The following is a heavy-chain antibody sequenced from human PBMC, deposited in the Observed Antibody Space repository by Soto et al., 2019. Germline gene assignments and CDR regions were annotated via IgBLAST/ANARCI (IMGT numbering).Heavy chain of an antibody. CDR1: GDKFAFYL. CDR3: ARGGVSTRTFDY. Sequence: PRESLNISCKGSGDKFAFYLIACVRQMPGKGLELMGIIYPSDSDTRYRPSFQGQVTISADKSISSAYLQWSSLRASDTAMYYCARGGVSTRTFDYWGQGTPVTVSS. CDR2: IYPSDSDT. J-gene: IGHJ4*02. D-gene: IGHD3-3*01. V-gene: IGHV5-51*01.